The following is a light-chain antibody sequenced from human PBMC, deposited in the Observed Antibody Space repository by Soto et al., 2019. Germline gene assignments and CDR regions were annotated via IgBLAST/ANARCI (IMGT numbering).Light chain of an antibody. CDR1: QSISSY. Sequence: DIQMTQSPSSLSASVGDRVTITCRASQSISSYLNWYQQKPGKAPNLLIYAASRLQSGVPSRFSGSGSGTDFTLTISSLQPEDFATYSCHPRYSTSPITFGQGTRLEIK. CDR2: AAS. V-gene: IGKV1-39*01. CDR3: HPRYSTSPIT. J-gene: IGKJ5*01.